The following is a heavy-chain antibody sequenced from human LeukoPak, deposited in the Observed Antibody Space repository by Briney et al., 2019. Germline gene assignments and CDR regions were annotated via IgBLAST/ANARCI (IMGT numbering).Heavy chain of an antibody. J-gene: IGHJ6*02. CDR2: IYYSGST. V-gene: IGHV4-31*03. D-gene: IGHD3-3*01. CDR3: ARDRQSGSSPPPNGMDV. Sequence: SETLSLTCTVSGGSISSGGYYWSWIRQHPGKGLEWIGYIYYSGSTYYNPSLKSRVTISVDTSKNQFSLKLSSVTAADTAVYYCARDRQSGSSPPPNGMDVWGQGTTVTVSS. CDR1: GGSISSGGYY.